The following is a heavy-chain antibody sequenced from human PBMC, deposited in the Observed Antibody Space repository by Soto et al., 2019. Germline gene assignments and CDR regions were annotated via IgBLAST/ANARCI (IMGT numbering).Heavy chain of an antibody. CDR3: ARDHKWDGMDV. CDR1: GGSFSSDSFI. D-gene: IGHD1-26*01. V-gene: IGHV4-31*03. CDR2: INYSGTT. Sequence: QVQLQESGPGLVKPSQTLSLTCSVSGGSFSSDSFIWSWVRQFPGKGLEWIGYINYSGTTYYNPSLSIRITMSVDTSKNQSSLNLSSVTAADTAVYYCARDHKWDGMDVWGQGTTVTVSS. J-gene: IGHJ6*02.